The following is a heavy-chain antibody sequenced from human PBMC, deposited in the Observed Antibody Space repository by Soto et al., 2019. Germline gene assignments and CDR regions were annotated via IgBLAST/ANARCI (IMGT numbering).Heavy chain of an antibody. Sequence: GGSLRLSCAASGFTFSSYGMHWVRQAPGKGLEWVAVIWYDGSNKYYADSVKGRFTISRDNSKNTLYLQMNSLRAEDTAVYYCARRQLVPSDYYYYYVDVWGKGTTVTVSS. J-gene: IGHJ6*03. D-gene: IGHD6-13*01. CDR3: ARRQLVPSDYYYYYVDV. CDR1: GFTFSSYG. V-gene: IGHV3-33*01. CDR2: IWYDGSNK.